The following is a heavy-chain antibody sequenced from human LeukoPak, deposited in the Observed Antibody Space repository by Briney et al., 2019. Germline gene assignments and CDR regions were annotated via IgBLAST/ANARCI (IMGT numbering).Heavy chain of an antibody. CDR3: ARSFQVAPGDFDY. CDR1: GFTFSSYS. V-gene: IGHV3-21*01. J-gene: IGHJ4*02. D-gene: IGHD2-15*01. Sequence: GGSLRPSCAASGFTFSSYSMNWVRQAPGKGLEWVSSISSSSSYIYYADSVKGRFTISRDNAKNSLYLQMNSLRAEDTAVYYCARSFQVAPGDFDYWGQGTLVTVSS. CDR2: ISSSSSYI.